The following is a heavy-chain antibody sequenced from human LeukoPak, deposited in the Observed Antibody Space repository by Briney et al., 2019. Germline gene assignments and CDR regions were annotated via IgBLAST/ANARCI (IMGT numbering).Heavy chain of an antibody. Sequence: PGGSLRLSCAASGFTFSSYGMHWVRQAPGKGLEWVAVISYDGSNKYYADSVKGRFTISRDNSKNTLYLQMNSLRAEDTAVYYCAKRTSYDDYWGPGTLVTVSS. V-gene: IGHV3-30*18. CDR2: ISYDGSNK. D-gene: IGHD5-18*01. CDR3: AKRTSYDDY. CDR1: GFTFSSYG. J-gene: IGHJ4*02.